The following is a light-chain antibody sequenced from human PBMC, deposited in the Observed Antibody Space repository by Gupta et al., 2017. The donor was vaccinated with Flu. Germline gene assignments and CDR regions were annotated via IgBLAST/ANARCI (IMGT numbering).Light chain of an antibody. CDR2: AVF. V-gene: IGKV1-39*01. CDR1: QSISRY. CDR3: LHGASAPYI. J-gene: IGKJ2*01. Sequence: DIQMTQPPSSLSASVGDRVTITCRASQSISRYLNWYRQKPGKAPKLLISAVFKWQSGVPSRFSGSGSGTDFTLTISRLQPEDIAGYSCLHGASAPYIFGQGTKLEIK.